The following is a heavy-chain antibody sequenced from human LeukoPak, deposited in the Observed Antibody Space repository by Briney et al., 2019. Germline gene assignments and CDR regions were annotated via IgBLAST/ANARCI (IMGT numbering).Heavy chain of an antibody. CDR2: IIPILGIA. Sequence: GASVKVSCKASGGTFSSYAISWVRQAPGQGLEWVGRIIPILGIANYAQKFQGRVTITADKSTSTAYMELSSLRSEDTAVYYCARWGYDSSGYRSTGYYFDYWGQGTLVTVSS. CDR3: ARWGYDSSGYRSTGYYFDY. J-gene: IGHJ4*02. CDR1: GGTFSSYA. V-gene: IGHV1-69*04. D-gene: IGHD3-22*01.